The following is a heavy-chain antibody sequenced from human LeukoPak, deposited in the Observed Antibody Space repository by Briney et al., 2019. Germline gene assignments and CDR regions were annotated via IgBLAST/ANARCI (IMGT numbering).Heavy chain of an antibody. CDR1: GFTLSSYA. CDR2: ISGSGGST. J-gene: IGHJ4*02. CDR3: AKSIGRYYGSGSYSYDY. D-gene: IGHD3-10*01. Sequence: SGGSLTLSYAASGFTLSSYAMSWVRQAPGKGLEWVSAISGSGGSTYHADSVTGRFTISRDKYKNKLYLPMNSLKAEDKAGYYRAKSIGRYYGSGSYSYDYWGQGTLVTVS. V-gene: IGHV3-23*01.